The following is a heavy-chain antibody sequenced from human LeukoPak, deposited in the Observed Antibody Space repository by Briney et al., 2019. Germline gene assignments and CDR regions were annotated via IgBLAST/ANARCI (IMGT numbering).Heavy chain of an antibody. CDR2: FHYSGST. V-gene: IGHV4-59*04. Sequence: PSETLSLTCTVSGGSISSYYWSWIRQPPGKGLEWIGNFHYSGSTYYNPSLKSRVTISVDTSKNQFSLRLSSVTAADTAVYYCARQVTFGYAYGYYFDFWGRGALVTVSS. CDR1: GGSISSYY. CDR3: ARQVTFGYAYGYYFDF. D-gene: IGHD5-18*01. J-gene: IGHJ4*02.